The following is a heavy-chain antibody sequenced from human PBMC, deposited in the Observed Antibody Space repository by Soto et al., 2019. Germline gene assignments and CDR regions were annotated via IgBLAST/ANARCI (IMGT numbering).Heavy chain of an antibody. CDR3: ARDAYHRGTDSTFRGDY. V-gene: IGHV1-18*01. CDR2: ISAYNGNT. D-gene: IGHD3-16*01. J-gene: IGHJ4*02. CDR1: GYTFTSYG. Sequence: ASVKVSCKASGYTFTSYGISWVRQAPGQGLEWMGWISAYNGNTNYAQKLQGRVTMTTDTSTSTAYMELRSLRSDDTAVYYCARDAYHRGTDSTFRGDYWGQGTLVTVSS.